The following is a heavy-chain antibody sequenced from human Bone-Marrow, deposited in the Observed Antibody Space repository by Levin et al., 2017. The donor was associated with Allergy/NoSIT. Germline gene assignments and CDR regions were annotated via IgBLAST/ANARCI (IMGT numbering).Heavy chain of an antibody. CDR3: ARWFDYFRAFDM. CDR1: GGSISSSSHY. D-gene: IGHD2/OR15-2a*01. J-gene: IGHJ3*02. V-gene: IGHV4-39*01. Sequence: PSETLSLTCTISGGSISSSSHYWGWIRQSPGKGLEWIGDTGSTYYNPTLKSRVTISVDTSKNQFSLNLRSVTAADTAVYFCARWFDYFRAFDMWGRGTMVTVSS. CDR2: TGST.